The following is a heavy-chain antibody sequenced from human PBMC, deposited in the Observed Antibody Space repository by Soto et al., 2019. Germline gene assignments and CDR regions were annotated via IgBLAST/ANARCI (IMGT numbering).Heavy chain of an antibody. Sequence: GGSLRLSCAASGFTFSNYAMSWVRQAPGKGLEWVSAISSTGGSTWYADSVRGRFTMSRDSAKNTLYLQMNNLGAEDTALYYCEKDCRTWDTAMSFDFWGQGTPVTVSS. CDR1: GFTFSNYA. J-gene: IGHJ4*02. CDR2: ISSTGGST. D-gene: IGHD5-18*01. V-gene: IGHV3-23*01. CDR3: EKDCRTWDTAMSFDF.